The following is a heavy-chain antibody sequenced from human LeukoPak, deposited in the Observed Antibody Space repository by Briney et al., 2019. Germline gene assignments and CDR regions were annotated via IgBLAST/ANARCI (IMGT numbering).Heavy chain of an antibody. CDR1: GGTFSSYA. Sequence: SVKVSCKASGGTFSSYAISWVRQAPGQGLEWMGGIIPIFGTANYAQKFQGRVTMTTDTSTSTAYMELRSLRSDDTAVYYCARDPNYGDYLNWFDPWGQGTLVTVSS. D-gene: IGHD4-17*01. V-gene: IGHV1-69*05. CDR3: ARDPNYGDYLNWFDP. CDR2: IIPIFGTA. J-gene: IGHJ5*02.